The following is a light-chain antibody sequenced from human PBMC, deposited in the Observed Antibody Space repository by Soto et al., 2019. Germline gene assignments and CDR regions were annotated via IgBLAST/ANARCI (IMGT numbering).Light chain of an antibody. CDR1: SSDVGGYNS. CDR3: NSHTRSTSYV. V-gene: IGLV2-14*01. Sequence: QYVLTQPASVSGSPGQSITISCTGTSSDVGGYNSVSWYQQHPGKVPKLLIYEVNNRPSGVSNRFSGSKSGNTASLTISDLQAEDEADYYCNSHTRSTSYVFGTGTKVT. J-gene: IGLJ1*01. CDR2: EVN.